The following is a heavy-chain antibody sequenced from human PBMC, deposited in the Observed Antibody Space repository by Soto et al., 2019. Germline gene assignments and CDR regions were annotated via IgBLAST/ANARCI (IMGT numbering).Heavy chain of an antibody. Sequence: EVQLLESGGGLVQPGGSLILSCEASGFTFSSYAMSWVRQAPGKGLEWGSVISGSGNSTYYADSVRGRFIISRDNSKNTLYLQMNSMRAEDTVVYYSTKDRDGAAAGRTKFYCMDVWGQGTTVTVSS. CDR1: GFTFSSYA. V-gene: IGHV3-23*01. J-gene: IGHJ6*02. CDR3: TKDRDGAAAGRTKFYCMDV. D-gene: IGHD6-13*01. CDR2: ISGSGNST.